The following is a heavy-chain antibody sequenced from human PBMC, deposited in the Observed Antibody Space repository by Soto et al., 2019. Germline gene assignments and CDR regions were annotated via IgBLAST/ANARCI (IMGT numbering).Heavy chain of an antibody. V-gene: IGHV1-69*13. J-gene: IGHJ6*02. D-gene: IGHD6-13*01. CDR2: IIPIFGTA. CDR3: ARVGGVAAAGMDYYYYGMDV. Sequence: ASVKVSCKASGGTFSSYAISWVRQAPGQGLEWMGGIIPIFGTANYAQKFQGRVTITADESTSTAYMELSSLRSEDTAVYYCARVGGVAAAGMDYYYYGMDVWGQGTTVTVSS. CDR1: GGTFSSYA.